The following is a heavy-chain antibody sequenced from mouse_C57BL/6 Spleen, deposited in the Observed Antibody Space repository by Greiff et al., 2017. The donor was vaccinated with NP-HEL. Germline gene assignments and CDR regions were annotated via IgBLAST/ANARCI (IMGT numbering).Heavy chain of an antibody. CDR3: ARDRGAAQAFDY. CDR1: GFTFSDYY. Sequence: EVHLVESEGGLVQPGSSMKLSCTASGFTFSDYYMAWVRQVPEKGLEWVANINYDGSSTYYLDSLKSRFIISRDNAKNILYLQMSSLKSEDTATYDCARDRGAAQAFDYWGQGTTLTVSS. J-gene: IGHJ2*01. CDR2: INYDGSST. V-gene: IGHV5-16*01. D-gene: IGHD3-2*02.